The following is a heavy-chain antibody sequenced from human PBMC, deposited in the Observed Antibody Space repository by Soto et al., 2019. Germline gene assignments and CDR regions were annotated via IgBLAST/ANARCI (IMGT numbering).Heavy chain of an antibody. CDR2: FDPEDGET. D-gene: IGHD3-22*01. CDR1: GYTLTELS. J-gene: IGHJ3*02. Sequence: ASVKVSCKVSGYTLTELSMHWVRQAPGKGLEWMGGFDPEDGETIYAQKFQGRVTMTEDTSTDTAYMELSSLRSGDTAVYYCAKDGDDSSGYYVRNAFDIWGQGTMVTVSS. CDR3: AKDGDDSSGYYVRNAFDI. V-gene: IGHV1-24*01.